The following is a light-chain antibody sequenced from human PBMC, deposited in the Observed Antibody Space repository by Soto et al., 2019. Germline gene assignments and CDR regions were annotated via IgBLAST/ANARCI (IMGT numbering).Light chain of an antibody. CDR3: SSYAGGNNPYV. V-gene: IGLV2-8*01. J-gene: IGLJ1*01. Sequence: QSALTQPPSASGSPGQSVTISCTGTSSDVGYYNYVSWYQQHPGKAPKLMIYEVSKRPSGAPDRFSGSKSGNTASLTVSGLQAEDEADYYCSSYAGGNNPYVFGAGTKLTVL. CDR2: EVS. CDR1: SSDVGYYNY.